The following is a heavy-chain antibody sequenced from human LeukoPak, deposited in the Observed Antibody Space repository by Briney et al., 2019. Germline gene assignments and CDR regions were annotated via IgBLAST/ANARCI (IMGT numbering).Heavy chain of an antibody. D-gene: IGHD4-17*01. V-gene: IGHV1-69*05. CDR2: IIPVFETG. CDR3: ARVSGDYGGVLDY. J-gene: IGHJ4*02. Sequence: SVKVSCKASGGIFSTYAMMWLRQAPGQGLEWLGGIIPVFETGTYAQKFQGRVSITRDESTDTAYMELRSLRSDDTAVYYCARVSGDYGGVLDYWGQGTLVTVSS. CDR1: GGIFSTYA.